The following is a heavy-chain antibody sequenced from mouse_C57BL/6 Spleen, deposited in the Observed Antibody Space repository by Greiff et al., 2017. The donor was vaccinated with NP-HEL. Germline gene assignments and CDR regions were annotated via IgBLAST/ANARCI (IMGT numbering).Heavy chain of an antibody. CDR2: ILPGSGST. J-gene: IGHJ2*01. CDR1: GYTFTGYW. D-gene: IGHD1-1*01. Sequence: VQLQQSGAELMKPGASVKLSCKATGYTFTGYWIEWVKQRPGHGLEWIGEILPGSGSTNYNEKFKGKATFTADTSSNTASMQLSSLTTEDYAIYYCARPLYYYGSSYDGYYFDYWGQGTTLTVSS. V-gene: IGHV1-9*01. CDR3: ARPLYYYGSSYDGYYFDY.